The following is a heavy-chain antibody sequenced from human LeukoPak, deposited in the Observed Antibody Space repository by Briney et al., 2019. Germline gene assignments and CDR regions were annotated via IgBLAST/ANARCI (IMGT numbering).Heavy chain of an antibody. D-gene: IGHD3-10*01. CDR1: GTSISTYY. J-gene: IGHJ4*02. CDR3: ARHYDSGSYPLDF. Sequence: SETLSLTCTVSGTSISTYYWSWIRQPPGKGLEWIGHIYSSGSTTYTPSLQGRVTISLDTSKNQFSLKLSSVTAADTAVYYCARHYDSGSYPLDFWGQGTLVTVSS. CDR2: IYSSGST. V-gene: IGHV4-59*08.